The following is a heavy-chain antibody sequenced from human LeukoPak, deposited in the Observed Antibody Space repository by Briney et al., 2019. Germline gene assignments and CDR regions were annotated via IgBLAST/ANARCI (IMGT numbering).Heavy chain of an antibody. CDR2: INHSGST. V-gene: IGHV4-34*01. CDR1: GGPFSGYY. Sequence: SETLSLTCAVDGGPFSGYYWSWIRQPPGKGLEWIGEINHSGSTNYNPSLKSRVTISVDTSKNQFSLKLSSVTAADTAVYYCARGFRSSWAPFDYWGQGTLVTVSS. D-gene: IGHD6-13*01. J-gene: IGHJ4*02. CDR3: ARGFRSSWAPFDY.